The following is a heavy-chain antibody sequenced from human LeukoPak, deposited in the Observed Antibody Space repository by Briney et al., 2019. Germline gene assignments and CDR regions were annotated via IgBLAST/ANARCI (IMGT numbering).Heavy chain of an antibody. CDR1: GYTFTSYY. J-gene: IGHJ4*02. CDR3: ARNGLAAAVRHRLDY. D-gene: IGHD6-13*01. Sequence: ASVKVSCKASGYTFTSYYMHWVRQAPGQGLEWMGIINPSGGSTSYAQKFQGRVTMTRDTSTSTVYMELSSLRSEDTAVYYCARNGLAAAVRHRLDYWGQGTLVTVSS. CDR2: INPSGGST. V-gene: IGHV1-46*01.